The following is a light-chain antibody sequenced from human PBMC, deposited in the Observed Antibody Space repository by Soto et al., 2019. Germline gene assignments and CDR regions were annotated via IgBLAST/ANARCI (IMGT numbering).Light chain of an antibody. V-gene: IGLV2-14*03. CDR2: DVS. CDR3: SSYTGSDTVV. CDR1: SSDVGGYKF. Sequence: QSALTQPASVSGSPGQSITITCTGTSSDVGGYKFVSWYQQHPGKAPKLMIFDVSNRPSGVSSRFSGSKSGNTASLTISGLRTEDEADYYCSSYTGSDTVVFGGGTKVTVL. J-gene: IGLJ3*02.